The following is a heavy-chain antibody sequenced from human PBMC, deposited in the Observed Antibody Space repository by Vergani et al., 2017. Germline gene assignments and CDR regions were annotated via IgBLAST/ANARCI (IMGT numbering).Heavy chain of an antibody. CDR3: AREGGRVKAFED. CDR1: GGSISSGSYY. V-gene: IGHV4-61*02. D-gene: IGHD3-16*01. J-gene: IGHJ4*02. Sequence: QLQLQESGPGLVKPSETLSLTCTVSGGSISSGSYYWSWIRQPAGKGLEWIGRIYTSGSTNYNPSLKSRVTISVDTSKNQFSLKLSSVTAADTAVYYCAREGGRVKAFEDWGQGTLVTVSS. CDR2: IYTSGST.